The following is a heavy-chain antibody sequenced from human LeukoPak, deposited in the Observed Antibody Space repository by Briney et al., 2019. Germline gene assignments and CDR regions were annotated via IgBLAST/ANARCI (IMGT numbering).Heavy chain of an antibody. CDR1: GFTFSSYS. CDR3: ATPHGDYYSNNRYYYYYYMDV. CDR2: ISSSSSYI. D-gene: IGHD4-11*01. V-gene: IGHV3-21*01. Sequence: PGGSLRLSCAASGFTFSSYSMNWVRQAPGKGLEWVSSISSSSSYIYYADSVKGRFTISRDNAKNSLYLQMNSLRVEDTAVYYCATPHGDYYSNNRYYYYYYMDVWGKGTTVTVSS. J-gene: IGHJ6*03.